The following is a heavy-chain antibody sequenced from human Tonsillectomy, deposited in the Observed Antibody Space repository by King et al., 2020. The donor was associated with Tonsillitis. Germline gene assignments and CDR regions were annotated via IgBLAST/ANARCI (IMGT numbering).Heavy chain of an antibody. CDR3: ARHIYSGYDPFNY. J-gene: IGHJ4*02. CDR1: GGSISSSSYY. Sequence: QLQLQESGPGLVKPSETLSLTCTVSGGSISSSSYYWGWIRQPPGKGLEWIGSNYYSGSTYYNPSLKSRVTISVDTSKNQFSLKLSSVTAADTAVYYCARHIYSGYDPFNYWGQGTLVTVSS. V-gene: IGHV4-39*01. D-gene: IGHD5-12*01. CDR2: NYYSGST.